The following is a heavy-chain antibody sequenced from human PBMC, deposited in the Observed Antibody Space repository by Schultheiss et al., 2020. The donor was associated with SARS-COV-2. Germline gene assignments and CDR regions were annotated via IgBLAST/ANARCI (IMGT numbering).Heavy chain of an antibody. Sequence: GGSLRLSCAASGFTFSNAWMSWVRQAPGKGLEWVSAISGSGGSTYYADSAKGRFTISRDNSKNTLYLQMNSLRAEDTAVYYCARDRTPTVTLPFDPWGQGTLVTVSS. V-gene: IGHV3-23*01. CDR1: GFTFSNAW. J-gene: IGHJ5*02. D-gene: IGHD4-17*01. CDR3: ARDRTPTVTLPFDP. CDR2: ISGSGGST.